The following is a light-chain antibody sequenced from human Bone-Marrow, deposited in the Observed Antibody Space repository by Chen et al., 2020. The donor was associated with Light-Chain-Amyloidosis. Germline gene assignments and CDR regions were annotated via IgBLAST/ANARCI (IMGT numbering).Light chain of an antibody. CDR1: SSNIESNA. V-gene: IGLV1-44*01. Sequence: QSVLTQPPSASGTPGQRVTISCSGSSSNIESNAVNWYQQLPGTAPKLLIYSNNQRPSGVPARFSGSTSDTSACLAISGLQSEDEAHYYCAAWDDSLNGWVFGGGTKLTAL. J-gene: IGLJ3*02. CDR2: SNN. CDR3: AAWDDSLNGWV.